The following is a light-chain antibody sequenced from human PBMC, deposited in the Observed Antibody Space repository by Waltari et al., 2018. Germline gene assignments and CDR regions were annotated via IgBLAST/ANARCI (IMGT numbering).Light chain of an antibody. J-gene: IGLJ3*02. Sequence: QLVLTQSPSASASLGASVKLTCTLSSGHSSNIIAWHQQQPEKGPRYLMKVNRDGSHSKGDEMPERFAGSSAGAERYLSISSLQSEDEADYYCQTGGHGTWVFGGGTNLTVL. CDR3: QTGGHGTWV. V-gene: IGLV4-69*01. CDR2: VNRDGSH. CDR1: SGHSSNI.